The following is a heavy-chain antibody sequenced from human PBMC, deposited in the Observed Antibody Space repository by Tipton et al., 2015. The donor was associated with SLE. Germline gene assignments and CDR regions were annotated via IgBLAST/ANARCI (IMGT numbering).Heavy chain of an antibody. V-gene: IGHV3-7*01. CDR2: IKQDGSEI. CDR1: GFMFSSYW. CDR3: VRPYSPSWHQEDAFHI. J-gene: IGHJ3*02. D-gene: IGHD3-16*01. Sequence: SLRLSCAASGFMFSSYWMSWVRQAPGKGLEWVANIKQDGSEIYYVDSVKGRFIISRDNAKSSLSLEMNGLRAEDTAVYYCVRPYSPSWHQEDAFHIWGQGTMVTVSS.